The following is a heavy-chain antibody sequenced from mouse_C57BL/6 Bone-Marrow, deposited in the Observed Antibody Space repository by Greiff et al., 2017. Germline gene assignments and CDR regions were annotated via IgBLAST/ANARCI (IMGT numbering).Heavy chain of an antibody. Sequence: EVQLQQSGAELVRPGASVKLSCTASGSNITDDYMHWVKQRPEQGLEWIGWIDPENGDTEYDSKFQGKATITADTSSNTAYLQLSSLTSEDTAVYYCSACCYDYDEPRYWYLDVWGKGTTVTVSS. CDR3: SACCYDYDEPRYWYLDV. CDR2: IDPENGDT. J-gene: IGHJ1*03. V-gene: IGHV14-4*01. D-gene: IGHD2-4*01. CDR1: GSNITDDY.